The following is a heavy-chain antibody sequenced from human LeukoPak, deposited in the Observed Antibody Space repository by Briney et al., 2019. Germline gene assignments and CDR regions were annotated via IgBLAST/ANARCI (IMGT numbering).Heavy chain of an antibody. J-gene: IGHJ4*02. V-gene: IGHV3-23*01. CDR3: AKDLYDYVWGSYRSC. CDR1: GFSFSNYG. CDR2: ITRGAQST. Sequence: PGGSLRLSCAASGFSFSNYGMSWVRQAPGEGLEWVSSITRGAQSTYYADSVKGRYTISRDNSKNTVYLQMNNLRAEDTAVYFCAKDLYDYVWGSYRSCWGQGTLVTVSS. D-gene: IGHD3-16*02.